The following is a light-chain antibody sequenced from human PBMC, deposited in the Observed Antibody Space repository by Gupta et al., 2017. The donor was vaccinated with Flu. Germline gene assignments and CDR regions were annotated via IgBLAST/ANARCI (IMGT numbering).Light chain of an antibody. CDR3: QKDDTAPLT. V-gene: IGKV1-27*01. CDR2: GAS. Sequence: PSSLSAAVGDRVTITCRASQGISTYLAWYQLMPGKVPKLLIYGASSLQPGVPSRFSGSGSGTDFTLTISSLQPADVATYFCQKDDTAPLTFGGGTKVEIK. J-gene: IGKJ4*01. CDR1: QGISTY.